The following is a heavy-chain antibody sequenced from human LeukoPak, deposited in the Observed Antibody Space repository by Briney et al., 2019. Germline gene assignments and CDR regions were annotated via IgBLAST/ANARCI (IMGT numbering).Heavy chain of an antibody. V-gene: IGHV1-69*13. CDR3: ARVGGSGSYTSHYFDY. Sequence: GASVKVSCKASGCTFSSYAISWVRQSPGQGLEWMGGIIPIFTTANHAQKFQGRVTITADESTSTTYMELSSLRSEDTAVYYCARVGGSGSYTSHYFDYWGQGTLVTVSS. CDR1: GCTFSSYA. D-gene: IGHD3-10*01. J-gene: IGHJ4*02. CDR2: IIPIFTTA.